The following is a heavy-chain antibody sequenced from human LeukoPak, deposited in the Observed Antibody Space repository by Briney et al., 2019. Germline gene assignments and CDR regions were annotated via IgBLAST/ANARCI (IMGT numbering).Heavy chain of an antibody. D-gene: IGHD3-22*01. CDR1: GFTFSSYS. V-gene: IGHV3-48*01. CDR3: ARDEVVVIRGYFDY. CDR2: ISSSSSTI. Sequence: VGSLRLSCAASGFTFSSYSMNWVRQAPGKGLEWVSYISSSSSTIYYADSVKGRFTISRDNAKNSLYLQMNSLRAEDTAVYYCARDEVVVIRGYFDYWGQGTLVSVSS. J-gene: IGHJ4*02.